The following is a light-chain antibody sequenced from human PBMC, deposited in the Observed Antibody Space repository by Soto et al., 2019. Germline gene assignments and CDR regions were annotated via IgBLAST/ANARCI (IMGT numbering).Light chain of an antibody. V-gene: IGKV3-20*01. CDR3: HQYGSLPWA. CDR1: QSVSSNY. CDR2: GAS. Sequence: EIVLTQSPDTLSLSAGERATLSCWASQSVSSNYLAWYRQKPGQTPRLLIFGASNRATGIPDRFSGSGSGTDFSLTISRLEPEDSAVYYCHQYGSLPWAFGQGTKVEIK. J-gene: IGKJ1*01.